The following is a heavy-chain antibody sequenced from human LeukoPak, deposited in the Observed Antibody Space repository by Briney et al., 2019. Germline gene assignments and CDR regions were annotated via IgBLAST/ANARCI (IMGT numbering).Heavy chain of an antibody. D-gene: IGHD6-6*01. Sequence: ASETLSLTCTVSGGSISSSSYYWGWIRQPPGKGLEWIGSIYYSGSTYYNPSLKSRVTISVDTSKNQFSLKLSSVTAADTAVYYCATRPNDIAALFDYWGQGTLVTVSS. V-gene: IGHV4-39*01. CDR2: IYYSGST. CDR1: GGSISSSSYY. J-gene: IGHJ4*02. CDR3: ATRPNDIAALFDY.